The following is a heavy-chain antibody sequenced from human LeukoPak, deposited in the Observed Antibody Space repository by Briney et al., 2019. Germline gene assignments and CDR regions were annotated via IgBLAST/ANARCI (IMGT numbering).Heavy chain of an antibody. V-gene: IGHV4-59*01. J-gene: IGHJ3*02. D-gene: IGHD2-21*02. CDR2: IYYSGST. Sequence: SETLSLTCTVSGGSISSYYWSWIRQPPGKGLEWIGYIYYSGSTNYNPSLKSRVTISVDTSKNQFSLKLSSVTAADTAVYYCARDPDLGAFDMWGQGTMVTVSS. CDR1: GGSISSYY. CDR3: ARDPDLGAFDM.